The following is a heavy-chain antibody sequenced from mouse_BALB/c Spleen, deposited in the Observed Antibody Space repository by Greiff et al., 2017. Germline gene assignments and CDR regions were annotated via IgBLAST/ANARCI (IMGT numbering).Heavy chain of an antibody. CDR3: ARNWEEKIYYGYDVPLAY. Sequence: VQGVESGPGLVQPSQSLSITCTVSGFSLTSYGVHWVRQSPGKGLEWLGVIWSGGSTDYNAAFISRLSISKDNSKSQVFFKMNSLQANDTAIYYCARNWEEKIYYGYDVPLAYWGQGTLVTVSA. CDR2: IWSGGST. V-gene: IGHV2-2*02. CDR1: GFSLTSYG. J-gene: IGHJ3*01. D-gene: IGHD2-2*01.